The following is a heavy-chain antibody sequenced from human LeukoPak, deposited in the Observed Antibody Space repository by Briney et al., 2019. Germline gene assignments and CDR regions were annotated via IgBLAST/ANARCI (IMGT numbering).Heavy chain of an antibody. CDR2: ISGSGGST. V-gene: IGHV3-23*01. CDR3: AKSSFGSYDY. Sequence: GGSLRLSCAAAGFTFSSYGMSWVRQAPGKGLEWVSAISGSGGSTYYADSVKGRFTISRDNSKNTLYLQMNSLRAEDTAVYYCAKSSFGSYDYWGQGTLVTVSS. J-gene: IGHJ4*02. D-gene: IGHD1-26*01. CDR1: GFTFSSYG.